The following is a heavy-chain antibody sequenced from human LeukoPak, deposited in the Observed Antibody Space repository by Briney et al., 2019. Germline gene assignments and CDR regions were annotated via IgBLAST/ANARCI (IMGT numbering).Heavy chain of an antibody. CDR1: GGSISSYY. CDR2: ICYSGST. CDR3: ARDRRGYSYGYDY. J-gene: IGHJ4*02. Sequence: PSETLSLTCTVSGGSISSYYWSWIRQPPGKGLEWIGYICYSGSTNYNPSLKSRVTISVDTSKNQFSLKLSSVTAADTAVYYCARDRRGYSYGYDYWGQGTLVTASS. D-gene: IGHD5-18*01. V-gene: IGHV4-59*01.